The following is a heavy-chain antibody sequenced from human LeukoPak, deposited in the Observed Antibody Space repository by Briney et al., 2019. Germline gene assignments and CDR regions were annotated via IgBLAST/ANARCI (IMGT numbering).Heavy chain of an antibody. CDR2: INSDGSST. Sequence: GGSLRLSCAASGVTVSSYWMHWARQAPGKGLVWVSRINSDGSSTSYADSVKGRFTISRDNSKNTLYLQVGSLRAEDMAVYYCVKGHMIVVAHDAFDIWGQGTMVTVSS. V-gene: IGHV3-74*01. CDR3: VKGHMIVVAHDAFDI. CDR1: GVTVSSYW. J-gene: IGHJ3*02. D-gene: IGHD3-22*01.